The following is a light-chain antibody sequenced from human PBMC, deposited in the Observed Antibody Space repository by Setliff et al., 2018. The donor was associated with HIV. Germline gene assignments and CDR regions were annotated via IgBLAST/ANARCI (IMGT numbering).Light chain of an antibody. J-gene: IGLJ1*01. Sequence: GDSVTISCTGTSSDIGNYNRVSWYQQPPGTVPKLMIYEVSNRPSGVPDRFSGSKSGNTASLTISGLQAEDEADYYCSSYTSSSTYVFGTGTKVTVL. CDR3: SSYTSSSTYV. CDR1: SSDIGNYNR. CDR2: EVS. V-gene: IGLV2-18*02.